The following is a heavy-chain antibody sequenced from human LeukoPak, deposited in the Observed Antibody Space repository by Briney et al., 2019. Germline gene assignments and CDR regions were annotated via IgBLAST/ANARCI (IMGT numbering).Heavy chain of an antibody. Sequence: GGSLRLSCAVSGLTVTDNYMSWVRQAPGKGLEWVSVIYSGGSTYYADSVKGRFTISRDNSKNTLYLQMNSLRAEDTAVYYCARDRVYDSSGYYYGPPVYWGQGTLVTVSS. D-gene: IGHD3-22*01. V-gene: IGHV3-53*01. CDR2: IYSGGST. CDR1: GLTVTDNY. J-gene: IGHJ4*02. CDR3: ARDRVYDSSGYYYGPPVY.